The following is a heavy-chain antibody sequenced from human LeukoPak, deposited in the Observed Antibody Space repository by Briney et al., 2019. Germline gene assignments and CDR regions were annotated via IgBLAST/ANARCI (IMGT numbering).Heavy chain of an antibody. Sequence: GASVKVSCKASGGTFSSYAISWVRQAPGQGLEWMGGIIPIFGTANYAQKFQGRVTITADESTSTAYMELSSLRSEDTAVYYCARGGWLQPDLDYWGQGTLVTVSS. J-gene: IGHJ4*02. CDR1: GGTFSSYA. D-gene: IGHD5-24*01. V-gene: IGHV1-69*13. CDR3: ARGGWLQPDLDY. CDR2: IIPIFGTA.